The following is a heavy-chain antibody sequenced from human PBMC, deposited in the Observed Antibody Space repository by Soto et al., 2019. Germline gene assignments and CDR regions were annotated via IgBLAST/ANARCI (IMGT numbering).Heavy chain of an antibody. CDR3: ARVIVGDSSGYPYYYYGMDV. CDR1: GYTFTSHG. J-gene: IGHJ6*02. D-gene: IGHD3-22*01. CDR2: ISAYNGNT. Sequence: ASVKVSCKASGYTFTSHGISWVRQAPGQGLEWMGWISAYNGNTNYAQKLQGRVTMTTDTSTSTAYMELRSLRSDDTAVYYCARVIVGDSSGYPYYYYGMDVWCQGTTGTVSS. V-gene: IGHV1-18*01.